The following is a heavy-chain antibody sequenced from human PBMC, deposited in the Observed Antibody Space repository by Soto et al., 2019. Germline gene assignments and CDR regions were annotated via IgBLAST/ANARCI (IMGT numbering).Heavy chain of an antibody. Sequence: GGSVRLSCADSGFTFSNYGMHWVRQAPGKGLEWVAAISYDGSNKYYADSVEGRFTISRDNSMNTLYLQMNTLRAEDTAIYYCAKVSSSWYAGFFDLWGQGTLVTVSS. J-gene: IGHJ4*02. CDR3: AKVSSSWYAGFFDL. D-gene: IGHD6-13*01. V-gene: IGHV3-30*18. CDR2: ISYDGSNK. CDR1: GFTFSNYG.